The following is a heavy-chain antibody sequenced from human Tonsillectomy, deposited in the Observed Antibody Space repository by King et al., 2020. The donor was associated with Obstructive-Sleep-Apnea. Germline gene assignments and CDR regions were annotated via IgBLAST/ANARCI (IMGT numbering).Heavy chain of an antibody. CDR1: GFTFSSYA. J-gene: IGHJ4*02. Sequence: VQLVESGGGLVQPGGSLRLSCAASGFTFSSYAMTWVRQAPGKGLEWVSTISGGGGNTYYADSVKGRFTITRDNSKITLYLQMNSLRAEDTAGYYCAKDRGLRLGELSTFDYWGQGTLVTVSS. CDR2: ISGGGGNT. V-gene: IGHV3-23*04. D-gene: IGHD3-16*02. CDR3: AKDRGLRLGELSTFDY.